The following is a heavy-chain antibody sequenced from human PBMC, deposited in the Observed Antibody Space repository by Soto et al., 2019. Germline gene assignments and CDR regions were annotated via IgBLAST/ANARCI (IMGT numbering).Heavy chain of an antibody. CDR2: INHSGST. Sequence: PSETLSLTCAVYGGSFSGYYWSWIRQPPGKGLEWIGEINHSGSTNYNPSLKSRVTISVDTSKNQFSLKLSSVTAADTAVYYCERGGLRFLEWLPPSSYYYGMDVWGQGTTVTVSS. CDR1: GGSFSGYY. CDR3: ERGGLRFLEWLPPSSYYYGMDV. V-gene: IGHV4-34*01. D-gene: IGHD3-3*01. J-gene: IGHJ6*02.